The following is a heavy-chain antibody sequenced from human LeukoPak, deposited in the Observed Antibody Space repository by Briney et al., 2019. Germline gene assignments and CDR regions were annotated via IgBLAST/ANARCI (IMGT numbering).Heavy chain of an antibody. Sequence: PGGSLRLSCAASGFTFSSYAMHWVRQAPGKGLEWVAVISYDGSNKYYADSVKGRFTISRDNSKNTLYLQMNSLRAEDTAGYYCARDRAHGYYLEYFQHWGQGTLVTVSS. V-gene: IGHV3-30*01. D-gene: IGHD5-18*01. J-gene: IGHJ1*01. CDR2: ISYDGSNK. CDR1: GFTFSSYA. CDR3: ARDRAHGYYLEYFQH.